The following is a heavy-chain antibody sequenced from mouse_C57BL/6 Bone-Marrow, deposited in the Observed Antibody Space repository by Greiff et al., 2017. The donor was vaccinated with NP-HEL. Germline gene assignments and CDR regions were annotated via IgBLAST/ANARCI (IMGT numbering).Heavy chain of an antibody. CDR1: GYSFTGYF. CDR2: INPYNGDT. D-gene: IGHD2-5*01. CDR3: ARSYYSNYVWFAY. J-gene: IGHJ3*01. V-gene: IGHV1-20*01. Sequence: EVQLQQSGPELVKPGDSVKISCKASGYSFTGYFMNWVMQSHGKSLEWIGRINPYNGDTFYNQKFKGKATLTVDKSSSTAHMELRSLTSEDSAVYYCARSYYSNYVWFAYWGQGTLVTVSA.